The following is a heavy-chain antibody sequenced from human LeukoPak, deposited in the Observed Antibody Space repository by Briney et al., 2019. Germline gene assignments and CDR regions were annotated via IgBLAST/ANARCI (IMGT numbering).Heavy chain of an antibody. V-gene: IGHV3-23*01. CDR1: GFTFSNYA. CDR3: ARDFYGSGSYYL. D-gene: IGHD3-10*01. Sequence: GGSLRLSCAASGFTFSNYAMNWVRQAPGKGLEWVSLISGSTGSTYYADSVKGRFTISRDNAKNSLYLQMNSLRAEDTAVYYCARDFYGSGSYYLWGQGTLVTVSS. J-gene: IGHJ4*02. CDR2: ISGSTGST.